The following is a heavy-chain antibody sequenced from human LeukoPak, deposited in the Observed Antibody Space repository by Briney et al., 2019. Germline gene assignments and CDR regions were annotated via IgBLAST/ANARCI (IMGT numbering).Heavy chain of an antibody. CDR3: ARDLYDFWSGRKYYFDY. V-gene: IGHV3-74*01. CDR1: GFTFSSHW. D-gene: IGHD3-3*01. J-gene: IGHJ4*02. CDR2: INPDGSST. Sequence: GGSLRLSCGASGFTFSSHWMHWVRQAPGKGLVWVSQINPDGSSTTYADSVKGRLTISRDNAKNTLYLQMNSLRDEDTAVYYCARDLYDFWSGRKYYFDYWGQGTLVAVSS.